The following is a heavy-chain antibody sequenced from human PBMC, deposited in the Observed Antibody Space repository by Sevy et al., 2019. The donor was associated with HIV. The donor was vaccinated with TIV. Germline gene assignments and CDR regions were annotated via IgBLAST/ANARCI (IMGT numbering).Heavy chain of an antibody. Sequence: GGSLRLSCAASGFMFSGVWMSWVRQAPGKIPELVANIKEDGSEKRYEDSVKGRFTISRDNAKNSFFLQMDSLRVEDTAVYYCARGPFWGPGALVTVSS. V-gene: IGHV3-7*01. CDR3: ARGPF. CDR2: IKEDGSEK. J-gene: IGHJ4*02. CDR1: GFMFSGVW.